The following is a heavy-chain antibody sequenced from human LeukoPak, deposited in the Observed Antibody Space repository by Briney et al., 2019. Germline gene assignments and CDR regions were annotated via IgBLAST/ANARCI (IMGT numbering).Heavy chain of an antibody. Sequence: GGSLRLSCAASGFTFDDYAMHWVRQAPGKGLEWVSGISWNSGSIGYADSVKGRFTISRDNAKNSLYLQMNSLRAEDTALYYCAKDIGYSYGYPCSFGGQGTLVTVSS. CDR1: GFTFDDYA. V-gene: IGHV3-9*01. J-gene: IGHJ4*02. CDR2: ISWNSGSI. D-gene: IGHD5-18*01. CDR3: AKDIGYSYGYPCSF.